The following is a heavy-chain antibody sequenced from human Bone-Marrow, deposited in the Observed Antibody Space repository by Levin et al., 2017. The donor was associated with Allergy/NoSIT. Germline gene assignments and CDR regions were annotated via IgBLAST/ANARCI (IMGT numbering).Heavy chain of an antibody. D-gene: IGHD6-13*01. J-gene: IGHJ4*02. CDR3: AKAVAGTGTPHL. CDR1: FFPFLRSG. Sequence: SLLLSFSSSFFPFLRSGLHWVRQAPGKGLEWVAVIWYDGSDKYYVDSVKGRFTLSRAHSKKTLYLQMNSLRAEDTAVYYCAKAVAGTGTPHLWGQGTLVTVSS. CDR2: IWYDGSDK. V-gene: IGHV3-33*06.